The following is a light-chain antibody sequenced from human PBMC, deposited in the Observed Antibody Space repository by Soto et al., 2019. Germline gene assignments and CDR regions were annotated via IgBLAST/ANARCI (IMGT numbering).Light chain of an antibody. Sequence: EIVLTQSPGSLSLSPGERATLSCRASQNVNNYLAWYQKKPGQAPGPLIYGAFSRASGIPDRFSGSGSGTDFTLTISRLEPEDSAVYYCQQYNSPPRTFGQGTKVEIK. CDR1: QNVNNY. CDR2: GAF. V-gene: IGKV3-20*01. CDR3: QQYNSPPRT. J-gene: IGKJ1*01.